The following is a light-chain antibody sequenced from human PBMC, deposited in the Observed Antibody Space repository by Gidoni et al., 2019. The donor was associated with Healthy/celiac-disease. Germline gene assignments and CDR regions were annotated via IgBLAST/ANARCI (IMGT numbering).Light chain of an antibody. Sequence: EIVLTQSPATLSLSPGDRATLSCKASQRVSSYLFWYQQNPGQAPRLLIYDAANRATGIPARCSGSGSVTDFTLTISSLEPEDFAVYYCQQRSNWPQGLTFGGGTKVEIK. CDR1: QRVSSY. CDR3: QQRSNWPQGLT. V-gene: IGKV3-11*01. J-gene: IGKJ4*01. CDR2: DAA.